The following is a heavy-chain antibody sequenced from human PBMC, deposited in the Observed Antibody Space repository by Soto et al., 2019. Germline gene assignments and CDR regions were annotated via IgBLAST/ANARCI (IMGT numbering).Heavy chain of an antibody. CDR2: IYSGST. D-gene: IGHD3-16*01. Sequence: PSETLSVTCTVSGGSISSGGYYWSWIRQHPGKGLEWIGYIYSGSTYYNPSLKSRVTISVDTSKNQFSLKLSSVTAADTAVYYCARGPPMIHWGQGTLVTVSS. V-gene: IGHV4-31*03. CDR1: GGSISSGGYY. CDR3: ARGPPMIH. J-gene: IGHJ4*02.